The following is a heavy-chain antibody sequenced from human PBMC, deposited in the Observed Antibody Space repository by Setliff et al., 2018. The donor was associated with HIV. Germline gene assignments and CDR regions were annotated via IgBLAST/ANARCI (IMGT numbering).Heavy chain of an antibody. CDR1: GYSFTTLW. CDR2: VFPDDSDT. Sequence: GESLKISCQASGYSFTTLWIAWVRQMPGKGLEWMGMVFPDDSDTRYSPSFQGQVSMSADTSTSTLYMELSSLTSEDTAVYYCAREGPYCSGDTCYGGFDQWGQGTLVTVSS. D-gene: IGHD2-15*01. J-gene: IGHJ5*02. V-gene: IGHV5-51*01. CDR3: AREGPYCSGDTCYGGFDQ.